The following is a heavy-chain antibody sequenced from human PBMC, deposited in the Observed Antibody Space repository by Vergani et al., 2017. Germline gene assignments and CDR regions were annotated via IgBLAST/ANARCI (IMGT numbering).Heavy chain of an antibody. CDR2: IQFDGSNQ. CDR1: GFTLSNSD. Sequence: QVQLVESGGGVVQRGGSLRLSCATSGFTLSNSDMQWIRQGPGKGLEFVAFIQFDGSNQYYADSVKGRFTLSRDFYKNTLYLQMNSLRTDDTATYYCAKHFRGWGIDYWGQGTQVIVSS. CDR3: AKHFRGWGIDY. J-gene: IGHJ4*02. V-gene: IGHV3-30*02. D-gene: IGHD3-16*01.